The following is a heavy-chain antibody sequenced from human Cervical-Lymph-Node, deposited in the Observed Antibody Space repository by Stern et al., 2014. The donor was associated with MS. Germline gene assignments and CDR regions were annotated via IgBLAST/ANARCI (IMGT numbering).Heavy chain of an antibody. V-gene: IGHV7-4-1*02. CDR1: GYIFSNYA. J-gene: IGHJ6*02. CDR3: ARGIPQYDGNKYGLDV. D-gene: IGHD3-22*01. Sequence: QVQLVQSGSELKKPWASVKVSCKASGYIFSNYAIYWVRQAPGQGLEWMGWINTNTGTPTYAQGLTVRFVFSLDTSVSTASLQISSLKTEDTGVYYCARGIPQYDGNKYGLDVWGQGTTVTVSS. CDR2: INTNTGTP.